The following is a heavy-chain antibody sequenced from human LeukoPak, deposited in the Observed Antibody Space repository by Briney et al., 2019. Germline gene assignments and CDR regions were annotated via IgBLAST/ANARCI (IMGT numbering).Heavy chain of an antibody. J-gene: IGHJ4*02. CDR1: GYSFTNYW. V-gene: IGHV5-51*01. D-gene: IGHD4-17*01. Sequence: GESLKISCKGSGYSFTNYWIGWVRQMPGKGLEWMRIVYPGDSDTRYSPSFKGQVTISADKTISTAYLQWSSLKASDTAMYYCARSTVTTLPNDYWGQGTLVTVSS. CDR2: VYPGDSDT. CDR3: ARSTVTTLPNDY.